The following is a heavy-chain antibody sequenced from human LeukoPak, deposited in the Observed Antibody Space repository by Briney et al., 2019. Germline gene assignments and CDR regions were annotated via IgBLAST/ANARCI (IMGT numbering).Heavy chain of an antibody. Sequence: ASVKVSCKASGYTFTSYDISWVRQAPGQGLEWMGWISAYNGNTNYAQKLQGRVTMTTDTSTSTAYMELRSLRSDDTAVYYCARGLDYYDSSGIHAFDIWGQGTMVTVSS. J-gene: IGHJ3*02. CDR3: ARGLDYYDSSGIHAFDI. CDR1: GYTFTSYD. V-gene: IGHV1-18*01. D-gene: IGHD3-22*01. CDR2: ISAYNGNT.